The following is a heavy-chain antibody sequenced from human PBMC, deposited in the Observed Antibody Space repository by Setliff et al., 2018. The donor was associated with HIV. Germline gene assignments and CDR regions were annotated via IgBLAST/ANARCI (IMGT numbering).Heavy chain of an antibody. D-gene: IGHD1-1*01. CDR2: IKADGTDK. Sequence: PGGSLRLSCAASGFTFSNYAMTWVRQAPGKGLEWVANIKADGTDKYYVDSVKGRFAISRDNSKNSLYLQINDLRVDDTALYFCARKGPDYNRLGVWGKGTTVTVSS. V-gene: IGHV3-7*01. CDR1: GFTFSNYA. CDR3: ARKGPDYNRLGV. J-gene: IGHJ6*04.